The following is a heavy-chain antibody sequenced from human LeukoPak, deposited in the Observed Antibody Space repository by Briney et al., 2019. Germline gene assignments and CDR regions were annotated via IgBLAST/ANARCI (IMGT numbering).Heavy chain of an antibody. J-gene: IGHJ4*02. CDR2: IRYDGSNK. V-gene: IGHV3-30*02. D-gene: IGHD5-12*01. CDR3: AKDTDIVATIGDSIDY. CDR1: GFTFSSYG. Sequence: GGSLRLSCAASGFTFSSYGMHWVRQAPGKGLEWVAFIRYDGSNKYYADSVKGRFTISRDNSRNTVYLQMNSLRAEDTAVYYCAKDTDIVATIGDSIDYWGQGTLVTVSS.